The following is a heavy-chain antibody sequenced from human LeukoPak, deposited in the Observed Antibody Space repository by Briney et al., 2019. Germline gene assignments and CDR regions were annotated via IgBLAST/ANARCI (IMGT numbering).Heavy chain of an antibody. D-gene: IGHD6-19*01. Sequence: ASVKVSCKASGYTFTSYYMHWVRQAPGQGLEWMGIINPTGGSTSYAQKFQGRVTMTRDTSTSTVYMELSSLRSEDTAVYYCARVRSSGWYDYWGQGTLVTVSS. CDR3: ARVRSSGWYDY. J-gene: IGHJ4*02. CDR1: GYTFTSYY. CDR2: INPTGGST. V-gene: IGHV1-46*01.